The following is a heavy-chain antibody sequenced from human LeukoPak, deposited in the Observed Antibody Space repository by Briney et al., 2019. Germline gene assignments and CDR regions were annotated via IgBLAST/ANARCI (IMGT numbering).Heavy chain of an antibody. Sequence: GGSLRLSCAASGFTFSSYSMNWVRQAPGKGLEWISYISSSSSIYYADSVKGRFTISRDNAKNSLYLQMNSLRAEDTAVYYCARVGTDDAFDIWGQGTMVTVSS. V-gene: IGHV3-48*04. J-gene: IGHJ3*02. D-gene: IGHD1-1*01. CDR3: ARVGTDDAFDI. CDR2: ISSSSSI. CDR1: GFTFSSYS.